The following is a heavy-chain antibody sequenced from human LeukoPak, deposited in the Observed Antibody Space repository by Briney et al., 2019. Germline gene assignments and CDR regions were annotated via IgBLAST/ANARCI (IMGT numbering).Heavy chain of an antibody. CDR1: GGSISSDY. D-gene: IGHD1-1*01. CDR3: ARAKYTTLPSAFDA. Sequence: WETLSLTCTVSGGSISSDYWTWIRQPAGKGLEWNGRIYISGNAYYNPSLKSRVTMSLDTSKNRFSLNLSSVTAADTAVYYCARAKYTTLPSAFDAWGQGTMVTVSS. J-gene: IGHJ3*01. V-gene: IGHV4-4*07. CDR2: IYISGNA.